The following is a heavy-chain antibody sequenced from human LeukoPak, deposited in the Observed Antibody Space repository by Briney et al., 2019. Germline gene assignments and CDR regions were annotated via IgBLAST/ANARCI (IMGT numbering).Heavy chain of an antibody. V-gene: IGHV1-3*01. CDR3: ARDYDYGSGSYILYY. CDR2: INAGNGNT. Sequence: ASVKVSCKASGYTFTSYAMHWVSQAPGHRLEWMGWINAGNGNTKYSQKFQGRVTNTRDPSASTAYMELSSLRSEDTAGYYCARDYDYGSGSYILYYWGQGTLVTVSS. D-gene: IGHD3-10*01. CDR1: GYTFTSYA. J-gene: IGHJ4*02.